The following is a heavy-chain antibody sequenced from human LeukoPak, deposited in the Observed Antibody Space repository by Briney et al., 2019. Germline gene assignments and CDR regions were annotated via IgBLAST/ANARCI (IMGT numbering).Heavy chain of an antibody. J-gene: IGHJ4*02. CDR2: ISGSGGKT. V-gene: IGHV3-23*01. CDR3: AKINLGPSDY. CDR1: GLTFSSYA. Sequence: GGSLRLSCAASGLTFSSYAMSWVRQAPGKGLEWVSGISGSGGKTYCADSVKGRFTISRDNSKSTLYLQMNSLRAEDTAVYYCAKINLGPSDYWGQGTLVTVSS.